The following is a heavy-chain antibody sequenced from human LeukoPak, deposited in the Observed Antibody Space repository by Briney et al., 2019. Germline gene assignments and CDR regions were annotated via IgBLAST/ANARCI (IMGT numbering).Heavy chain of an antibody. V-gene: IGHV3-15*07. Sequence: GGSLRLSCAASGFNVNNAWMSWVRQAPGKGLEWVGRIRSKIDGGATDYAAPVKGRFTISRDDSKNTLYLQINSLKIEDTAMYYCYTSITDYWGQGTLVTVSS. CDR1: GFNVNNAW. J-gene: IGHJ4*02. CDR2: IRSKIDGGAT. CDR3: YTSITDY. D-gene: IGHD2-21*01.